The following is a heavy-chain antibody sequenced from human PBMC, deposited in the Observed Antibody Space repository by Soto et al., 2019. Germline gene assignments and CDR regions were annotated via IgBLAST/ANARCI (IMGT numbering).Heavy chain of an antibody. D-gene: IGHD5-12*01. Sequence: WGSLRLSCAASGFTFISYAISWGRQSPFKWLEWVSAISGSGGSTYYADSVKGRFTISRDNSKNTLYLQMNSLRAEDTAVYYCAKDSIRRWLQPLPNFDYWGQGTLVTVSS. CDR3: AKDSIRRWLQPLPNFDY. V-gene: IGHV3-23*01. CDR1: GFTFISYA. CDR2: ISGSGGST. J-gene: IGHJ4*02.